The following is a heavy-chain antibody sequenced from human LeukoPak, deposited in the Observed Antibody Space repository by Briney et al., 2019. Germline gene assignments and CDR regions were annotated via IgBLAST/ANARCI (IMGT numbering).Heavy chain of an antibody. CDR3: ARVRIAALPSVNYFDY. D-gene: IGHD6-6*01. J-gene: IGHJ4*02. CDR2: INHSGST. Sequence: SETLSLTCAVYGGSFSGYYWSWIRQPPGKGLEWIGEINHSGSTNYNPSLKSRVTISVDTSKNQFSLKLSSVTAADTAVYYCARVRIAALPSVNYFDYWGQGTLVTASS. V-gene: IGHV4-34*01. CDR1: GGSFSGYY.